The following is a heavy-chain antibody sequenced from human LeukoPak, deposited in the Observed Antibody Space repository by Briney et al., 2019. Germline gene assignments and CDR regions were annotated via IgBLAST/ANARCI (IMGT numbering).Heavy chain of an antibody. CDR1: GLTFSSYG. V-gene: IGHV3-48*01. J-gene: IGHJ3*02. CDR2: ISSSGSAV. Sequence: PGGSLRLSCAASGLTFSSYGMNWVRQAPGKGLEWVSYISSSGSAVYYTDSVKGRFTISRDNAKNSLYLQMNSLRAEDTAVYYCARERGGYCSSTTCSHAFDIWGQGTMVTVSS. CDR3: ARERGGYCSSTTCSHAFDI. D-gene: IGHD2-2*01.